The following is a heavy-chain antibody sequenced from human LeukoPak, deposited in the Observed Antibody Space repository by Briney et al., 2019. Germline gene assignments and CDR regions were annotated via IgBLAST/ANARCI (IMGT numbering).Heavy chain of an antibody. D-gene: IGHD3/OR15-3a*01. CDR1: GFPFSSYS. Sequence: GGSLRLSCAASGFPFSSYSMSWVRQAPGKGLEWVSTITGGAGSTYYADSVKGRFTISRDNSRNTLYLEMNSLRAEDTAVYYCAKEEWTGGFANWGQGTLVTVSS. CDR3: AKEEWTGGFAN. V-gene: IGHV3-23*01. J-gene: IGHJ4*02. CDR2: ITGGAGST.